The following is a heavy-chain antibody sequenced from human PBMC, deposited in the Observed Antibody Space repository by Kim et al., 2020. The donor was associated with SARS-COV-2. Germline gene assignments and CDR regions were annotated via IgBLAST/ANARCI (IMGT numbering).Heavy chain of an antibody. D-gene: IGHD3-3*01. V-gene: IGHV3-9*01. CDR1: GFTFDDYA. CDR3: ANDVRKRLLEWLLLDAFDI. Sequence: GGSLRLSCAASGFTFDDYAMHWVRQAPGKGLEWVAGMSWDSGSIGYADSVKGRFIISRDNAKNSLYLKMNSLRAEDTALYYCANDVRKRLLEWLLLDAFDIWGQGTMVTVSS. J-gene: IGHJ3*02. CDR2: MSWDSGSI.